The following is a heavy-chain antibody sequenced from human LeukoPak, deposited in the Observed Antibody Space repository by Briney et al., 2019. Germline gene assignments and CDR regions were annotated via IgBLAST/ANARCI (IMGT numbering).Heavy chain of an antibody. CDR1: GFTFSSYG. CDR3: AKRDGYNSGPFDY. CDR2: ISYDGSNK. Sequence: GGSLRLSCAASGFTFSSYGMHWVRQAPGKGLEWVAVISYDGSNKYYADSVKGRLSISRDNSKNTLYLQMNSLRTEDTAVYYCAKRDGYNSGPFDYWGQGTLVTVSS. V-gene: IGHV3-30*18. J-gene: IGHJ4*02. D-gene: IGHD5-24*01.